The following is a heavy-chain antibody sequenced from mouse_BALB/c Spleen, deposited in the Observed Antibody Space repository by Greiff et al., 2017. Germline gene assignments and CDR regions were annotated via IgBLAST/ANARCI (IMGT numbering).Heavy chain of an antibody. CDR1: GFTFNTYA. D-gene: IGHD1-1*01. V-gene: IGHV10-1*02. J-gene: IGHJ4*01. Sequence: EVQVVESGGGLVKPGGSLKLSCAASGFTFNTYAMNWVRQAPGKGLEWVARIRSKSNNYATYYADSVKDRFTISRDDSQSMLYLQMNNLKTEDTAMYYCVSELRAMDYWGQGTSVTVSS. CDR2: IRSKSNNYAT. CDR3: VSELRAMDY.